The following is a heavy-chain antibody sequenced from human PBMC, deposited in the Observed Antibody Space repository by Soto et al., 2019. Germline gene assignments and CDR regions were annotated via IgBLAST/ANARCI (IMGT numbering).Heavy chain of an antibody. J-gene: IGHJ2*01. CDR2: FYSSGTT. CDR1: RGSIINYF. V-gene: IGHV4-59*01. D-gene: IGHD3-16*01. CDR3: ARDLSWGEGSFDL. Sequence: KPSETLSLTCTVSRGSIINYFWSWIRQPPGKGLEWIGYFYSSGTTKYNPSLKSRVTMSVDTSKNQFFLNLISVTAADTAVYYCARDLSWGEGSFDLWGRGTLVTVSS.